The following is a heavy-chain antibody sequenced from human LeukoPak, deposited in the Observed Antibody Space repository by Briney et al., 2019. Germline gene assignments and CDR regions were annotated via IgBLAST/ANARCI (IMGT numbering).Heavy chain of an antibody. D-gene: IGHD3-22*01. Sequence: SETLSLTCTVSGGSISSYYWSWIRQPPGKGLEWIGYIYYSGSTNYNPSLKSRVTISVDTSKNQFSLKLSSVTAADTAVYYCARSGGTWYYYDSSGSGLDYWGQGTLVTVSS. CDR3: ARSGGTWYYYDSSGSGLDY. CDR1: GGSISSYY. CDR2: IYYSGST. V-gene: IGHV4-59*01. J-gene: IGHJ4*02.